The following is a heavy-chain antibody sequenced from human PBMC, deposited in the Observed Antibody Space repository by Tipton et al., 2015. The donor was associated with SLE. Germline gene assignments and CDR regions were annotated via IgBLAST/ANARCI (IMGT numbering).Heavy chain of an antibody. D-gene: IGHD6-19*01. CDR1: GGSISSYY. CDR3: ATPSQWLVQGYFDY. V-gene: IGHV4-4*07. Sequence: TLSLTCTVSGGSISSYYWSWIRQPAGKGLEWIGHIYRSGSTNYNPSLKSRVTMSVDTSKNQFSLKLSSVTAADTAFYYCATPSQWLVQGYFDYWGQGTLVTVS. CDR2: IYRSGST. J-gene: IGHJ4*02.